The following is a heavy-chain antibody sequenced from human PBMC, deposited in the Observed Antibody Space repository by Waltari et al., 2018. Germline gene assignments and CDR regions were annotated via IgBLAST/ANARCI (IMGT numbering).Heavy chain of an antibody. V-gene: IGHV4-39*01. CDR1: GGSISSSSYY. Sequence: QLQLQASGPGLVKPSETLSLTCTVSGGSISSSSYYWVLLRQPPGKGLEWIGSIYYSGSTYYNPSRKSRVTISVDTSKNQFSLKLSSVTAADTAVYYCARGSRIELYYMDVWGKGTTVTVSS. CDR3: ARGSRIELYYMDV. CDR2: IYYSGST. D-gene: IGHD1-7*01. J-gene: IGHJ6*03.